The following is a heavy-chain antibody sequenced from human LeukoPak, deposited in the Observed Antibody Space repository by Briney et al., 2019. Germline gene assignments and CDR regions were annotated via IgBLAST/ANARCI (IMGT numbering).Heavy chain of an antibody. CDR1: GFAFDDYV. J-gene: IGHJ4*02. CDR3: ARDWRSGYSIDN. Sequence: TGGSLRISCAASGFAFDDYVMSWVRLAPGRGLEGVAGITWNSETTAYAETVKGRFTISRDNAKNSLYLQLNSLSAEDTALYYCARDWRSGYSIDNWGQGTLVTVS. CDR2: ITWNSETT. V-gene: IGHV3-20*04. D-gene: IGHD5-12*01.